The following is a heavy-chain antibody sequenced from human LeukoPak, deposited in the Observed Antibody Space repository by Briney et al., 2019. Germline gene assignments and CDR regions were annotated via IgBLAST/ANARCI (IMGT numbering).Heavy chain of an antibody. J-gene: IGHJ4*02. V-gene: IGHV4-61*01. D-gene: IGHD5-18*01. CDR1: GVSINTCCYY. Sequence: SETLSLTCAVSGVSINTCCYYWTWIRQPPGKGLEWIGYKYHSGSTRYNSSLRSRLTISLDTSKNQFSLGLTSVTAADTAVYYCARGRSYGFDFDSWGQGTLVIVSS. CDR2: KYHSGST. CDR3: ARGRSYGFDFDS.